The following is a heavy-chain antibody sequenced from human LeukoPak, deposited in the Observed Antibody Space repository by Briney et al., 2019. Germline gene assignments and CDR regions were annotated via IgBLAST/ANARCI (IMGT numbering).Heavy chain of an antibody. V-gene: IGHV3-30-3*01. D-gene: IGHD3-3*01. CDR2: MSYDGNTK. CDR1: GFIFSGYT. CDR3: ARDGGYDFWSGYYQDY. J-gene: IGHJ4*02. Sequence: GGSLRLSCAASGFIFSGYTMHWVRQAPGEGLEWVAVMSYDGNTKYYADSVKGRFTISRDNSKITLYLQMNSLRAEDTAVYYCARDGGYDFWSGYYQDYWGQGTLVTVSS.